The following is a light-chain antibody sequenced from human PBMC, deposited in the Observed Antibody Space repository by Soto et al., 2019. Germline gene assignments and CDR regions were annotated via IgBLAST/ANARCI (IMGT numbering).Light chain of an antibody. CDR2: GNT. J-gene: IGLJ2*01. V-gene: IGLV1-40*01. CDR1: SSNIGAGYD. CDR3: QSYDSSLSGSV. Sequence: QPVLTQPPSVSGAPGQRVTISCTGSSSNIGAGYDVHWYQQLPGTAPKLLIYGNTNRPSGVPDRFSGSKSGTSASLAITGXXXXXXXXXXXQSYDSSLSGSVFGGGTK.